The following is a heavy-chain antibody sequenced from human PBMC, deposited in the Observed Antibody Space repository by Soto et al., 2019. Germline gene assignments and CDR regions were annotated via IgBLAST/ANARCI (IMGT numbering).Heavy chain of an antibody. V-gene: IGHV4-31*03. J-gene: IGHJ4*02. Sequence: SETLSLTCTVSGVSISSGGYYWSWIRQHPGKGLEWIGYIYYSGSTYYNPSLKSRVTISVDTSKNQFSLKLSSVTAADTAVYYCARGYGRNLDYWGQGTLVTVSS. CDR1: GVSISSGGYY. CDR3: ARGYGRNLDY. D-gene: IGHD5-18*01. CDR2: IYYSGST.